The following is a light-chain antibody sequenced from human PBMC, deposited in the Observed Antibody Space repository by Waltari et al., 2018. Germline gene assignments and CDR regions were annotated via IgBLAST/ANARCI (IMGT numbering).Light chain of an antibody. CDR3: AAWDDSLNGHVV. CDR1: SSNIGHNT. J-gene: IGLJ2*01. CDR2: SNK. V-gene: IGLV1-44*01. Sequence: QSVLSQPPSASGSPGQTVSISCSGSSSNIGHNTVNWYQQFPGTAPKLLIYSNKQRPSGVPDRFSGSKSGTSGSLAISGLQSEDEAEYYCAAWDDSLNGHVVFGGGTKLTVL.